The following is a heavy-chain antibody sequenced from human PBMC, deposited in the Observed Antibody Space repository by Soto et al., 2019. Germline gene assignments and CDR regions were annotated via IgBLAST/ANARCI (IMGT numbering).Heavy chain of an antibody. J-gene: IGHJ6*02. CDR1: GYSFTSYW. Sequence: PGESLKISCKGSGYSFTSYWIGWVRQMPGKGLEWMGIIYPGDSDTRYSPSFQGQVTISADKSISTAYLQWSSLKASDTAMYYCARTYDSSGSPYGMDVWGQGTMVTVSS. V-gene: IGHV5-51*01. D-gene: IGHD3-22*01. CDR2: IYPGDSDT. CDR3: ARTYDSSGSPYGMDV.